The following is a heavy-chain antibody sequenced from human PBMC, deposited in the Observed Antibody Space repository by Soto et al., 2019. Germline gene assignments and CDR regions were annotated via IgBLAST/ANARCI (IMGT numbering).Heavy chain of an antibody. CDR2: VSGSGGGT. CDR1: GFTFSSYA. Sequence: EVQLLESGGRLVQPGGSLRLSCAASGFTFSSYAMSWVRQAPGKGLEWVSSVSGSGGGTFYADSVKGRFTISRDNSKNSLYLQMSSLRAEDTATYYCANVDLDIVVVVAATPRHLDSWGQGTLVTVSS. D-gene: IGHD2-15*01. V-gene: IGHV3-23*01. CDR3: ANVDLDIVVVVAATPRHLDS. J-gene: IGHJ4*02.